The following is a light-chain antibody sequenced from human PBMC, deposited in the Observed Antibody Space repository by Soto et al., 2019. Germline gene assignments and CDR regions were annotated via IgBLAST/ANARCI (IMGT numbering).Light chain of an antibody. CDR3: SSYTGSNNFEV. V-gene: IGLV2-8*01. CDR2: EVS. Sequence: QSVLTQPPSASGSPGQSVTISCTGTSSDVGGYNYVSWYQQHPGKAPKLMIFEVSKRPSGIPDLFSGSKSGNTASLTVSGLQAEDEADYYCSSYTGSNNFEVFGTGTKLTVL. CDR1: SSDVGGYNY. J-gene: IGLJ1*01.